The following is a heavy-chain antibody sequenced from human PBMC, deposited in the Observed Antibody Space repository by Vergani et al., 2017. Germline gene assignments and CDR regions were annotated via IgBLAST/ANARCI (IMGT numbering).Heavy chain of an antibody. J-gene: IGHJ4*02. V-gene: IGHV3-7*01. CDR1: GFTFSSYW. CDR2: IKQDGSEK. CDR3: ARDGDIVVVPAAIDY. Sequence: EVQLLESGGGLVQPGGSLRLSCAASGFTFSSYWMSWVRQAPGKGLEWVANIKQDGSEKYYVDSVKGRFTISRDNAKNSLYLQMNSLRAEDTAVYYCARDGDIVVVPAAIDYWGQGTLVTVSS. D-gene: IGHD2-2*01.